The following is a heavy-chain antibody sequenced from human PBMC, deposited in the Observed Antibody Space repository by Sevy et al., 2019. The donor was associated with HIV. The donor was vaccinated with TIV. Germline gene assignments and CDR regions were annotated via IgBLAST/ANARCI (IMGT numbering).Heavy chain of an antibody. V-gene: IGHV5-10-1*01. J-gene: IGHJ4*02. CDR3: ARRGYFDTSGYPDY. Sequence: GESLNISCKDSGHSYTSYWISWVRQMPGKGLEWMGRVDPSDSYTNYSPSFQGHVTISADKSISTAYLQWNSQKASDSAMYYCARRGYFDTSGYPDYWGQATLVTVSS. CDR2: VDPSDSYT. D-gene: IGHD3-22*01. CDR1: GHSYTSYW.